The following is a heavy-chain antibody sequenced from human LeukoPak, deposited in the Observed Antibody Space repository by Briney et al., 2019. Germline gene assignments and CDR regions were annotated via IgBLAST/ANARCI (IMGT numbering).Heavy chain of an antibody. V-gene: IGHV4-30-2*01. CDR2: IYHTGHT. D-gene: IGHD3-16*01. J-gene: IGHJ5*02. CDR3: YRGFFLRENRGSWFDP. Sequence: SQTLSLTCAVSGGSISSGDYSWNWIRQPPGKGLEWIGYIYHTGHTFYNPSLKSRVTMSVDRSNNQFSLRLTSVTAADTAVYYCYRGFFLRENRGSWFDPWGQGTLVTVSP. CDR1: GGSISSGDYS.